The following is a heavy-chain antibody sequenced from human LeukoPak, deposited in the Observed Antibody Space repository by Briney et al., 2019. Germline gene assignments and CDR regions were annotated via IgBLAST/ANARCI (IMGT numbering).Heavy chain of an antibody. CDR2: IKQDGSEK. CDR3: ARDSLSGSYYAAPWG. CDR1: GFTFSSYW. Sequence: PGGSLRLSCAASGFTFSSYWMSWVRQAPGKGLEWVANIKQDGSEKYYVDSVKGRFTIPRDNAKNSLYLQMNSLRAEDTAVYYCARDSLSGSYYAAPWGWGQGTLVTVSS. J-gene: IGHJ4*02. D-gene: IGHD1-26*01. V-gene: IGHV3-7*01.